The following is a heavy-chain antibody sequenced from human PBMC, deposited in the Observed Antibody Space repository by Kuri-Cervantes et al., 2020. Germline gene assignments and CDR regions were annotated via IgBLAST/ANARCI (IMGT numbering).Heavy chain of an antibody. CDR1: GYTFTGYY. CDR2: INPNNGGT. CDR3: ARAPKGIIDYNFWSGYYSSGY. J-gene: IGHJ4*02. D-gene: IGHD3-3*01. Sequence: ASVKVSCKASGYTFTGYYMHWVRQAPGQGLEWMGWINPNNGGTNYAQKFQGRVTMTRDTSISTAYMELSRLRSDDTAVYYCARAPKGIIDYNFWSGYYSSGYWGQGTLVTVSS. V-gene: IGHV1-2*02.